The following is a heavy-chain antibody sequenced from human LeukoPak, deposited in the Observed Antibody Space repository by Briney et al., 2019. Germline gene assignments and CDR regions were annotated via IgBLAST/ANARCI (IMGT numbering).Heavy chain of an antibody. CDR1: GFTLDDYA. CDR3: AQDIAAVPPVDYFDY. Sequence: GRSLRLSCAASGFTLDDYAMHWVRQAPGKGLEWVSCISWNSCSIGYADSVKGRFTISRDNAKNSLYLQMNSLRAEDTALYYCAQDIAAVPPVDYFDYWGQGTLVTVSS. V-gene: IGHV3-9*01. D-gene: IGHD6-25*01. CDR2: ISWNSCSI. J-gene: IGHJ4*02.